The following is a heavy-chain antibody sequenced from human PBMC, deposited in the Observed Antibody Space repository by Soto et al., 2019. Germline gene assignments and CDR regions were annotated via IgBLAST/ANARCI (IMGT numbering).Heavy chain of an antibody. D-gene: IGHD1-20*01. CDR2: INHSGST. Sequence: PSETLSLTCAVYGGSFSGYYWSWIRQPPGKGLEWIGEINHSGSTNYNPSLKSRVTISVDTSKNQFSLKLSSVTAADTAVYYCARRDNSDLAGWFDPWGQGTLVTVSS. CDR3: ARRDNSDLAGWFDP. J-gene: IGHJ5*02. CDR1: GGSFSGYY. V-gene: IGHV4-34*01.